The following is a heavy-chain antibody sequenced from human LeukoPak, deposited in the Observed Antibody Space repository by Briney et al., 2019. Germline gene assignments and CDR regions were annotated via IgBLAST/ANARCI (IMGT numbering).Heavy chain of an antibody. CDR3: ARAAPYYDILTGYYRRDFDY. CDR2: ISPYNGNT. D-gene: IGHD3-9*01. Sequence: ASVKVSCKASGYTFTSYGISWVRQAPGQGLEWMGWISPYNGNTNYAQNLQGRVTMTTDTSTSTAYMELRSLRSDDTAVYYCARAAPYYDILTGYYRRDFDYWGQGTLVTVSS. CDR1: GYTFTSYG. V-gene: IGHV1-18*01. J-gene: IGHJ4*02.